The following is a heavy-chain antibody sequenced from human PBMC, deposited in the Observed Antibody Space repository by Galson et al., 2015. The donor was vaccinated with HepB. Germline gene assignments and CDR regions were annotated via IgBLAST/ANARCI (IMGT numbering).Heavy chain of an antibody. CDR1: GYSFTSYW. D-gene: IGHD3-22*01. V-gene: IGHV5-51*01. J-gene: IGHJ2*01. CDR3: ARRDYYDSSGYSHFDL. CDR2: IYPGDSDT. Sequence: QSGAEVKKPGESLKISCKGSGYSFTSYWIGWVRQMPGKGLEWMGIIYPGDSDTRYSPSFQGQVTISADKSISTAYLQWSSLKASDTAMYYCARRDYYDSSGYSHFDLWGRGTLVTVSS.